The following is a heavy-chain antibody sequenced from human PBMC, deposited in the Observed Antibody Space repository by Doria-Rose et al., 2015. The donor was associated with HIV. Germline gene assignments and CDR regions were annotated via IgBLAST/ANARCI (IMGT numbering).Heavy chain of an antibody. J-gene: IGHJ4*02. CDR3: ATGVTLDY. V-gene: IGHV3-21*01. D-gene: IGHD3-10*01. CDR2: ISSTSAYI. Sequence: VQLVQSGGGLVRPGGSLRLSCATSGFTFSSHRINWVRQAPGKGLEWVSPISSTSAYINYADSVRGRFTISRDNARNSLYLQMDSLRAEDTAIYYCATGVTLDYWGQGTLVTVSS. CDR1: GFTFSSHR.